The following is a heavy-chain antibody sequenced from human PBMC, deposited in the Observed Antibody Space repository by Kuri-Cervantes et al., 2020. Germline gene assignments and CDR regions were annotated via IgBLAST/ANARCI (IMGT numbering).Heavy chain of an antibody. CDR2: ISGSDGVT. V-gene: IGHV3-23*01. CDR1: GFSFSSFS. CDR3: AKSGGSASYYEYFQH. J-gene: IGHJ1*01. D-gene: IGHD3-22*01. Sequence: GESLKISCAASGFSFSSFSMNWVRQAPGKGLEWVSGISGSDGVTYYADSVKGRFTISRDNSKNTLYLQMNSLSAEDTAVYYCAKSGGSASYYEYFQHWGQGTLVTVSS.